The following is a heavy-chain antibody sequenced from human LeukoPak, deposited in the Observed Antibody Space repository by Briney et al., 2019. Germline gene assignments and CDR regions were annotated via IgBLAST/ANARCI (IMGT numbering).Heavy chain of an antibody. Sequence: GESLKISCKGSGYSFTSYWIGWVRQMPGKGLEWMGIIYPGDPDTRYSPSFQGQVTISADKSISTAYLQWSSLKASDTAMYYCARHSSTVAEEPDYWGQGTLVTVSS. D-gene: IGHD4-23*01. CDR3: ARHSSTVAEEPDY. CDR2: IYPGDPDT. CDR1: GYSFTSYW. V-gene: IGHV5-51*01. J-gene: IGHJ4*02.